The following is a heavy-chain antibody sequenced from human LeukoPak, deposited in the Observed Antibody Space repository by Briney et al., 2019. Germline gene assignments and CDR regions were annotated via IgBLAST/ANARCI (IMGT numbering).Heavy chain of an antibody. CDR3: ARETGSSSSWYDY. CDR1: GFTFSAYY. D-gene: IGHD6-13*01. V-gene: IGHV3-11*01. CDR2: ITSSGATV. Sequence: PGGSLRLSCAASGFTFSAYYMSWIRQAPGKGLEWVSYITSSGATVFYADSAKGRFTISRDNARNSLYLQMSSLRAEDTAFYYCARETGSSSSWYDYWGQGTLVTVSS. J-gene: IGHJ4*02.